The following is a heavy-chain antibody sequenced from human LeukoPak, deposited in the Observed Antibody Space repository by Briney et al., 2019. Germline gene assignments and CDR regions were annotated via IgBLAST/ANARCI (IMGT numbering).Heavy chain of an antibody. D-gene: IGHD3-3*01. CDR3: ARDRKGETIFGVEGDAFDI. CDR1: GFTFSSYA. CDR2: ISYDGSNK. J-gene: IGHJ3*02. Sequence: GGSLRLSCAASGFTFSSYAMHWVRQAPGKGLEWVAVISYDGSNKYYADSVKGRFTISRDNSKNTLYLQMNSLRAEDTAVYYCARDRKGETIFGVEGDAFDIWGQGTMVTVSS. V-gene: IGHV3-30-3*01.